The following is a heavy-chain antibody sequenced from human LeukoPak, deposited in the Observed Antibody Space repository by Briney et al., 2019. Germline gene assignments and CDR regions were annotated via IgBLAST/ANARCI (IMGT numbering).Heavy chain of an antibody. CDR1: GFTFSTQY. Sequence: GGSLRLSCTASGFTFSTQYMAWVRQAPGKGLEWVANIKEDGSIKNYVDSVKGRFTISRDNAKNSLYLEMNSLRAEDTALYYCVRDSTIEENISWYDGLDIWGQGTMVTVSS. D-gene: IGHD6-13*01. CDR3: VRDSTIEENISWYDGLDI. J-gene: IGHJ3*02. CDR2: IKEDGSIK. V-gene: IGHV3-7*03.